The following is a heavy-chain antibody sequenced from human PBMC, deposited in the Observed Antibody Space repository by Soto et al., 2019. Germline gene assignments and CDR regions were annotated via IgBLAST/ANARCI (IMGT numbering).Heavy chain of an antibody. CDR1: GSTFSSYW. CDR3: AREGMGFSNWFDP. Sequence: EMQLVESGGGLVQPGGSLRLSCAASGSTFSSYWMHWVRQAPGKGLVWVSRMNTDGSDTYYADSVKGRFTISRDNARNTVYLQMNSLRVEDTAVYYCAREGMGFSNWFDPRGQGTLVSVSS. CDR2: MNTDGSDT. J-gene: IGHJ5*02. V-gene: IGHV3-74*01. D-gene: IGHD2-8*01.